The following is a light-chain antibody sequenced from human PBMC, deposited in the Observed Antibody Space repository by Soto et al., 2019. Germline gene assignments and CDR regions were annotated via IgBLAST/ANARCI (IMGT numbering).Light chain of an antibody. Sequence: QSVLTQPPSVSGAPGQRVTISCTGSSSNIGANYDVHWYLQLPGTAPKLLIFGNNNRPSGVPDRFSGSKSGTSASLAITGLQAEDEADYYCQSFDRSLSGWVFGGGTKLTVL. CDR2: GNN. V-gene: IGLV1-40*01. J-gene: IGLJ3*02. CDR3: QSFDRSLSGWV. CDR1: SSNIGANYD.